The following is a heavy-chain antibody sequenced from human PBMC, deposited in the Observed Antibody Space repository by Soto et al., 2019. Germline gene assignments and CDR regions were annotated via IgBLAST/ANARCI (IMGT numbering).Heavy chain of an antibody. V-gene: IGHV1-18*04. CDR1: GYTFTSYG. Sequence: QVQLVQSGAEVKKPGASVKVSCKASGYTFTSYGITWVRQAPGQGLEWMGWLSTDYGNTNYAQKFQGRVTMTTDTSTSTAYMELRSLRSDDTAIYYCARVHSIAVAGLGYWGQGTLVTVSS. J-gene: IGHJ4*02. CDR3: ARVHSIAVAGLGY. CDR2: LSTDYGNT. D-gene: IGHD6-19*01.